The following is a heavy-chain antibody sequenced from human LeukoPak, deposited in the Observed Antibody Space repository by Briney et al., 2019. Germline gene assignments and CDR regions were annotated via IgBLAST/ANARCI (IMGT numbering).Heavy chain of an antibody. CDR1: GGSFSGYY. CDR2: INHSGST. Sequence: PSETLSLTCAVYGGSFSGYYWSWIRQPPGKGLEWIGEINHSGSTNYNPSLKSRVTMSVDTSKNQFSLKLSSVTAADTAVYYCARDRLLLYWMDVWGQGTTVTVSS. CDR3: ARDRLLLYWMDV. V-gene: IGHV4-34*01. J-gene: IGHJ6*02. D-gene: IGHD5-12*01.